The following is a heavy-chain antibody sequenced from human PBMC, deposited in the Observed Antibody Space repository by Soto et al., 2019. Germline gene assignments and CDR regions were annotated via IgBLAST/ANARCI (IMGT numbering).Heavy chain of an antibody. V-gene: IGHV1-18*04. D-gene: IGHD3-10*01. CDR2: ISAYNGNT. Sequence: GASVKVSCKASGYTFTSYGISWVRQAPGLGLEWMGWISAYNGNTNYAQKLQGRVTMTTDTSTSTAYMELSSLRSEDTAVYYCARVDRDMVRGPGERIDYWGQGTLVTVSS. CDR1: GYTFTSYG. CDR3: ARVDRDMVRGPGERIDY. J-gene: IGHJ4*02.